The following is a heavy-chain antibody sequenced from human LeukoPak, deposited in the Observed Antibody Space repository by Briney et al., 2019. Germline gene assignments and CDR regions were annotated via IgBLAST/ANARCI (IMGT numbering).Heavy chain of an antibody. CDR1: GYTFTGYY. J-gene: IGHJ5*02. CDR3: ASQRPIGNWFDP. Sequence: GASVKVSCKASGYTFTGYYMHWVRQATGQGLEWMGRMNPNRGDTDYAQKFQGRVTMTRDTSTSTVYMELSSLRSEDTAVYYCASQRPIGNWFDPWGQGTLVTVSS. CDR2: MNPNRGDT. V-gene: IGHV1-2*06.